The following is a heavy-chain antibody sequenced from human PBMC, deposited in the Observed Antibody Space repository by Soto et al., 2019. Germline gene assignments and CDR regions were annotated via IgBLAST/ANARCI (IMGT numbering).Heavy chain of an antibody. Sequence: QIQLVQSGAEVKKPGASVKVSCKASGYNFFDYGVSWVRQAPGQGLAWMGWVSPKSGNTDYARKVQGRVTMTTDISTSTAYMELRGLTSDDTGVYYCARGRTVSSIGPLLVWGQGTLVSVSS. CDR3: ARGRTVSSIGPLLV. CDR2: VSPKSGNT. V-gene: IGHV1-18*01. J-gene: IGHJ1*01. D-gene: IGHD4-17*01. CDR1: GYNFFDYG.